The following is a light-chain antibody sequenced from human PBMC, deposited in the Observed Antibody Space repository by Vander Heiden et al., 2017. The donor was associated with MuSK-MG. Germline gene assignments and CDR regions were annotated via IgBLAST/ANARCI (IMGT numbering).Light chain of an antibody. V-gene: IGKV1-27*01. CDR3: QKYNSAPWA. CDR2: ATS. Sequence: DIQMPLSSSSLSASVGDRVTITCWASQSISNYLAWYQQKPGKVPKLLIYATSTLQSGVPSRFSGSGSGTDFTLTISSLQAEDVATYYCQKYNSAPWAFGQGTKVEIK. J-gene: IGKJ1*01. CDR1: QSISNY.